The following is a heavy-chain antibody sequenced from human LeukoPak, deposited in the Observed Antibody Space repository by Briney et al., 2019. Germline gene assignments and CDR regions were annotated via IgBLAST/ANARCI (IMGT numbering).Heavy chain of an antibody. CDR3: ASYLSYYYDTSGHQVRDAFDI. J-gene: IGHJ3*02. V-gene: IGHV4-34*01. CDR1: GGSFSGYY. Sequence: SETLSLTCAVYGGSFSGYYWSCIRHPPGKGLEWIGEINHSGSTDYNPSLKSRVTISVDTSKNQFSLKLSSVTAADTAVYYCASYLSYYYDTSGHQVRDAFDIWGQGTMVTVSS. D-gene: IGHD3-22*01. CDR2: INHSGST.